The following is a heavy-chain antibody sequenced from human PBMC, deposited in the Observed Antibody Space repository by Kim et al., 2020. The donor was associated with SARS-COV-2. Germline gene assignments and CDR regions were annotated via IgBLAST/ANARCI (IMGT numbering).Heavy chain of an antibody. V-gene: IGHV4-4*02. J-gene: IGHJ4*02. CDR2: IYHSGNT. D-gene: IGHD3-22*01. CDR3: ARGYYDSSGYYLDY. Sequence: SETLSLTCAVSGGSISSSNWWSWVRQPPGKGLEWIGEIYHSGNTNYNPSLKSRVTISVDKSKNQFSLKLSSVTAADTAVYYCARGYYDSSGYYLDYWGQGTLVTVSS. CDR1: GGSISSSNW.